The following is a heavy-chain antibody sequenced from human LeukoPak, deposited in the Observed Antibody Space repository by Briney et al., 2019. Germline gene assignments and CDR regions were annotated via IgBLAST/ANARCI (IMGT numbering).Heavy chain of an antibody. J-gene: IGHJ4*02. CDR3: ARHYYDRSDSYSFDY. D-gene: IGHD3-22*01. CDR1: VGSISGYY. CDR2: IFSSGST. V-gene: IGHV4-59*08. Sequence: PSETLSLTCTVSVGSISGYYWSWIRQPPGKGLEWIGYIFSSGSTNYNPSLKSRVTISEDTSVNQFSLKLSSVTAADTAVYYCARHYYDRSDSYSFDYWGQGTLVTVSS.